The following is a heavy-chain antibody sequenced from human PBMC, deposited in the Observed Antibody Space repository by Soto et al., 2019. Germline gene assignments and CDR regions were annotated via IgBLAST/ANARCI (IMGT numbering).Heavy chain of an antibody. D-gene: IGHD2-15*01. J-gene: IGHJ4*02. V-gene: IGHV5-51*01. CDR2: IYPGDSDT. CDR3: ARQRGVVAATRSFDY. CDR1: GYSFTSYW. Sequence: EVQLVQSGAEVKKPGESLKISCKGSGYSFTSYWIGWVRQMPGKGLEWMGIIYPGDSDTRYSPSFQGQVTISADKSISTAYLQWSSLKASDTAMYYSARQRGVVAATRSFDYWGQGTLVTVSS.